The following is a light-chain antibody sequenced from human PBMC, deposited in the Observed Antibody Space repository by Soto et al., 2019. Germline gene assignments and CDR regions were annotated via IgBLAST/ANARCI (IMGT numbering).Light chain of an antibody. CDR1: QSVSSY. CDR2: DAS. Sequence: EIVLTQSPATLFLSRGARATLACRASQSVSSYLAWYQQKPGQDPRLIIYDASNRVTGIPDRGRGRVCGRDFTLPISRLEAEEWAVYYGQQRSNWWITFGQGTRLEIK. V-gene: IGKV3-11*02. CDR3: QQRSNWWIT. J-gene: IGKJ5*01.